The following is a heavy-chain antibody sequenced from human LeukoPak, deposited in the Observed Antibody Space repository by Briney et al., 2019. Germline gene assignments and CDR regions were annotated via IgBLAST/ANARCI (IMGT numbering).Heavy chain of an antibody. V-gene: IGHV4-4*02. CDR3: ARRRYWFDP. CDR1: GGSISSSNW. D-gene: IGHD3-16*01. Sequence: SETLSLTCAVSGGSISSSNWWSWIRQPPGKGLEWIGYIYYSGSTNYNPSLKSRVTISVDTSKNQFSLKLSSVTAADTAVYYCARRRYWFDPWGQGTLVTVSS. J-gene: IGHJ5*02. CDR2: IYYSGST.